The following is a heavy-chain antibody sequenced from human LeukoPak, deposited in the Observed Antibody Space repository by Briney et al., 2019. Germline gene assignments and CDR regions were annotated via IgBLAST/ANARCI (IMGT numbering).Heavy chain of an antibody. D-gene: IGHD6-19*01. CDR2: ITTYNGNT. Sequence: ASVKVSCKASGYTFSSYGISWVRQAPGQGLEWMGWITTYNGNTKYTQKLQGRVTMTTDTSTSTAYMELGSLRSDDTAVYYCARASVAGPSSFDYWGQGTLVTVSS. J-gene: IGHJ4*02. V-gene: IGHV1-18*01. CDR3: ARASVAGPSSFDY. CDR1: GYTFSSYG.